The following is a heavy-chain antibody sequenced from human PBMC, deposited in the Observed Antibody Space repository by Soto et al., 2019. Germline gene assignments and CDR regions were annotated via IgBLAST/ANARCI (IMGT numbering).Heavy chain of an antibody. Sequence: ASVKVSCKASGYTFTSYGISWVRQAPGQGLEWMGWISAYNGNTNYAQKIQGRVTMTTDTSTSTAYMELRSLRSDDTAVYYCARSNSGYDLNYYYYMDVWGKGTTVTVSS. CDR3: ARSNSGYDLNYYYYMDV. CDR1: GYTFTSYG. CDR2: ISAYNGNT. J-gene: IGHJ6*03. D-gene: IGHD5-12*01. V-gene: IGHV1-18*01.